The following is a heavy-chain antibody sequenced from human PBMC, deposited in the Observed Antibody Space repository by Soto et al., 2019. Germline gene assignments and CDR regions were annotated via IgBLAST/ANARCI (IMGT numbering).Heavy chain of an antibody. J-gene: IGHJ6*02. CDR2: MNPNSGNT. CDR3: ARGGYRGYGSGSYYNDYYYGMDV. D-gene: IGHD3-10*01. CDR1: GYTFTSYD. Sequence: ASVKVSCKASGYTFTSYDINWVRQATGQGLEWMGWMNPNSGNTGYAQKFQGRVTMTRNTSISTAYMELSSLRSEDTAVYYCARGGYRGYGSGSYYNDYYYGMDVWGQGTTVTVS. V-gene: IGHV1-8*01.